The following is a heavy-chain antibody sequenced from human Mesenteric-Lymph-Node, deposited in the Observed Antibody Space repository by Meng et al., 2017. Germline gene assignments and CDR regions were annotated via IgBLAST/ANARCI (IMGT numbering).Heavy chain of an antibody. V-gene: IGHV4-4*02. CDR2: IYHSGST. J-gene: IGHJ4*02. Sequence: QVRLQVAGPGLVKPSRTPSLSCAVSGGSSSSSNGWSWVRQPPGKGLEWIGEIYHSGSTNYNPSLKSRVTISVDKSKNQFSLKLSSVTAADTAVYYCASFPPPGKQWLVTDYWGQGTLVTVSS. CDR3: ASFPPPGKQWLVTDY. D-gene: IGHD6-19*01. CDR1: GGSSSSSNG.